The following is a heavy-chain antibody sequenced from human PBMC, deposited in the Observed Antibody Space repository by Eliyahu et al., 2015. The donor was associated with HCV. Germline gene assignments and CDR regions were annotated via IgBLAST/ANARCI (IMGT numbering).Heavy chain of an antibody. CDR3: ARGYTYGFDY. J-gene: IGHJ4*02. CDR1: RFTFSSYS. D-gene: IGHD5-18*01. V-gene: IGHV3-48*02. Sequence: EVQLVESGGGLVQPGGXLRLSCSAXRFTFSSYSMNWVRQAPGKGLEGVSYIFSGSGTIYYADSVKGRFTISRDNAKNSLYLQMNSLRDEDTAVYYCARGYTYGFDYWGQGTLVTVSS. CDR2: IFSGSGTI.